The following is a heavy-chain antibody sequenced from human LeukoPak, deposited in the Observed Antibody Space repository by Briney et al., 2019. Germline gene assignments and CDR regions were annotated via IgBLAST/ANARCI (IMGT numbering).Heavy chain of an antibody. CDR1: GFTFGDYA. CDR2: IRSKAYGGTT. D-gene: IGHD3-10*01. CDR3: TRDPNYYGSGSPPYFDY. V-gene: IGHV3-49*04. Sequence: GGSLRLSCTASGFTFGDYAMSWVRQAPGKGLEWVGFIRSKAYGGTTEYAASVKGRFTISRDDSKSIAYLQMNSLKTEDTAVYYCTRDPNYYGSGSPPYFDYWGQGTLVTVSS. J-gene: IGHJ4*02.